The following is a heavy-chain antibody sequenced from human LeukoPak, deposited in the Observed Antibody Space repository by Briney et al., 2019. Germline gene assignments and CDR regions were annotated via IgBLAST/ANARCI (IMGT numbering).Heavy chain of an antibody. Sequence: GEALRLSCAASGFTFSSYWMHWVRQAPGKGLVWVSRIISDGSNTRYADSVKGRFTISRENAKNTLYLQMNSLRAADTAVYYCARDLELVYYDSSGYDYWGQGTLVIVPS. CDR2: IISDGSNT. J-gene: IGHJ4*02. CDR1: GFTFSSYW. CDR3: ARDLELVYYDSSGYDY. V-gene: IGHV3-74*01. D-gene: IGHD3-22*01.